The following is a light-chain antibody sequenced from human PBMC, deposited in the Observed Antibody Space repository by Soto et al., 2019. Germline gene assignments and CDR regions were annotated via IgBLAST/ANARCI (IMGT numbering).Light chain of an antibody. V-gene: IGLV1-47*02. CDR3: AAWDDSLSGRG. CDR2: SNN. Sequence: QSVLTQPPSASGTPGQRVTISCSGSSSNIGSNYVYWYQQLPGTAPKLLIYSNNQRPSGVPDRFSGSKSGTSASLAISGLRSEDEADYYCAAWDDSLSGRGVGGGTKL. J-gene: IGLJ2*01. CDR1: SSNIGSNY.